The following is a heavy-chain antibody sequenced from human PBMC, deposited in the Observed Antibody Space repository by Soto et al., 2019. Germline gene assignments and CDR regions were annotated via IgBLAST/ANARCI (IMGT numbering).Heavy chain of an antibody. D-gene: IGHD3-16*01. CDR3: ARAPPGPAPRWGV. J-gene: IGHJ6*02. CDR2: IYPTGKT. V-gene: IGHV4-30-2*01. CDR1: GGSISSGGYS. Sequence: QLQLQESGSGLVKPSQTLSLTCAVSGGSISSGGYSWSWIRQTPGKGLEWIGYIYPTGKTYYNPSLENRVTLSIDTSKNQFSLQLTSVTAADTAVYYCARAPPGPAPRWGVWGHGTTVTVSS.